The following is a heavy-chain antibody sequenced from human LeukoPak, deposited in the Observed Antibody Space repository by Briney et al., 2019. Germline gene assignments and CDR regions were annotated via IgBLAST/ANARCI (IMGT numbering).Heavy chain of an antibody. CDR1: GLTLSSFG. CDR3: AREGDAFDI. CDR2: IWYDGSDK. J-gene: IGHJ3*02. Sequence: GGSLRLSCAPSGLTLSSFGMHWVRPAPGKGREWVAVIWYDGSDKYYTDSVKGRFTISRDNSKNTLYLQKNGLRAEGTATYYCAREGDAFDIWGEGTMVTVSS. V-gene: IGHV3-33*01.